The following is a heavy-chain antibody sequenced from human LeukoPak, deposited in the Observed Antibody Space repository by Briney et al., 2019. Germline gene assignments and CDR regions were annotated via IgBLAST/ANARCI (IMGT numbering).Heavy chain of an antibody. Sequence: SGPTLVKPAQTLTLTCTFSGFSLSTSGVGVGWIRQPPGKALEWLALVYWDEDKFYNPSLKSRLTITKDTSKNQVVLTMTNMDPVDTATYYCAHILGSSGYYRPFDYWGQGTLVTVSS. V-gene: IGHV2-5*02. CDR3: AHILGSSGYYRPFDY. D-gene: IGHD3-22*01. J-gene: IGHJ4*02. CDR1: GFSLSTSGVG. CDR2: VYWDEDK.